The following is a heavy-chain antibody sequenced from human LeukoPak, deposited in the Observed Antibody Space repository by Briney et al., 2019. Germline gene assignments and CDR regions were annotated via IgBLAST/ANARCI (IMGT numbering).Heavy chain of an antibody. CDR2: ISGSGGST. D-gene: IGHD2-2*01. CDR3: AKDLTRPAATPNRFDP. CDR1: GFTFSSYA. J-gene: IGHJ5*02. Sequence: GGSLRLSCAASGFTFSSYAMSWVRQAPGKGLEWVSAISGSGGSTYYADSVKGRFTISRDNSKNTLYLQMNSLRAEDTAVYYCAKDLTRPAATPNRFDPWGQGNLVTVSS. V-gene: IGHV3-23*01.